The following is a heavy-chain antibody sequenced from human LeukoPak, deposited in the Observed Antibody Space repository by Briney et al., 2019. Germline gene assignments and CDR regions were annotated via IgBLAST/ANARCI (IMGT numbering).Heavy chain of an antibody. Sequence: SETLSLTCNVSGGSVSRSNYYWTWIRQPPGKGLEWIGYMYYSGSTYYNPSLKSRVTISIDTSKNQFPLRLNSVTAADTAVYYCARVSRGSTKSNYYYGMDVWGQGTTVTVSS. V-gene: IGHV4-61*01. J-gene: IGHJ6*02. CDR3: ARVSRGSTKSNYYYGMDV. CDR2: MYYSGST. CDR1: GGSVSRSNYY. D-gene: IGHD2-15*01.